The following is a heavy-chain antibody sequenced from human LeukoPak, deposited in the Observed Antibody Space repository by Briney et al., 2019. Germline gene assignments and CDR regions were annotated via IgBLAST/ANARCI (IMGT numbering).Heavy chain of an antibody. CDR3: AKARIAAAGTGAFDV. Sequence: GGSLRLSCAAYGFTVSSYGMTWVRQAPGKGLEWVSALSATDGSSPYAESVRGRFTISRDNSKNSLYLQMNSLRDEDTAVYFCAKARIAAAGTGAFDVWGQGTMVTVSS. D-gene: IGHD6-13*01. V-gene: IGHV3-23*01. J-gene: IGHJ3*01. CDR1: GFTVSSYG. CDR2: LSATDGSS.